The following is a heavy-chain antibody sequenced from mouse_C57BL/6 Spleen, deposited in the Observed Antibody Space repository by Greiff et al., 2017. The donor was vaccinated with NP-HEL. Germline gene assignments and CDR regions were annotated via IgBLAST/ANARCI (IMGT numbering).Heavy chain of an antibody. V-gene: IGHV5-4*01. Sequence: EVQGVESGGGLVKPGGSLKLSCAASGFTFSSYAMSWVRQTPEKRLEWVATISDGGSYTYYPDNVKGRFTISRDNAKNNLYLQMSHLKSEDTAMYYCAREGGSSPAWFAYWGQGTLVTVSA. CDR3: AREGGSSPAWFAY. J-gene: IGHJ3*01. CDR2: ISDGGSYT. D-gene: IGHD1-1*01. CDR1: GFTFSSYA.